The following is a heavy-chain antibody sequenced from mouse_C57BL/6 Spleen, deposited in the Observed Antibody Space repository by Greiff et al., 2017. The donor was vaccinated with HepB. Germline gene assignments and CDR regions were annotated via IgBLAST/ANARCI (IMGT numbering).Heavy chain of an antibody. D-gene: IGHD1-3*01. CDR3: ARTNPWFAY. V-gene: IGHV5-4*03. Sequence: EVKLVESGGGLVKPGGSLKLSCAASGFTFSSYAMSWVRQTPEKRLEWVATISDGGSYTYYPDNVKGRFTISRDNAKNNLYLQMSHLKSEDTARYYCARTNPWFAYWGQGTLVTVSA. CDR2: ISDGGSYT. J-gene: IGHJ3*01. CDR1: GFTFSSYA.